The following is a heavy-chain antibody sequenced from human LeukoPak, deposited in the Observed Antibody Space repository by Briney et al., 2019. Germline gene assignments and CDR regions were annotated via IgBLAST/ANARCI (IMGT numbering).Heavy chain of an antibody. Sequence: GGSLRLSCAASGFTFRNHGMHWVRQAPGKGLEWVAVIRYDGSNAYYADSVKGRFTISRDNSRNTLYLQMNSLRAEDTAVYYCARDIGARRLDYWGQGTPVTVSS. V-gene: IGHV3-33*01. CDR1: GFTFRNHG. CDR3: ARDIGARRLDY. D-gene: IGHD6-6*01. J-gene: IGHJ4*02. CDR2: IRYDGSNA.